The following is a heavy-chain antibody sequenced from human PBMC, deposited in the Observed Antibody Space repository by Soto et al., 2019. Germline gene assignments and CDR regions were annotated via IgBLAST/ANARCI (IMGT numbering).Heavy chain of an antibody. CDR1: GYTFTDYY. J-gene: IGHJ3*02. CDR3: ARVAMIIPAGPFET. CDR2: INPSSGTT. Sequence: ASVKVSCKASGYTFTDYYIHWVRQAPGQGLEWMGWINPSSGTTNYAQMFQGRVTMTRGTSISTAYMELSRLTSDDTAVYYCARVAMIIPAGPFETWGQGTGVTVSS. D-gene: IGHD5-18*01. V-gene: IGHV1-2*02.